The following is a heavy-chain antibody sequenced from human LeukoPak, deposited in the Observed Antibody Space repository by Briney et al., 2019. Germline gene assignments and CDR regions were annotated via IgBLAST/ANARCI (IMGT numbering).Heavy chain of an antibody. J-gene: IGHJ5*02. CDR3: ARHDLILGYCSSTSCYTWFDP. D-gene: IGHD2-2*02. CDR2: INHRGST. CDR1: GGSFSGYY. V-gene: IGHV4-34*01. Sequence: SETLSLTCAVYGGSFSGYYWSWIRQPPGKGLEWIGEINHRGSTNYNPSLKSRVTISVDTSKNQFSLKLSSVTAADTAVYYCARHDLILGYCSSTSCYTWFDPWGQGTLVTVSS.